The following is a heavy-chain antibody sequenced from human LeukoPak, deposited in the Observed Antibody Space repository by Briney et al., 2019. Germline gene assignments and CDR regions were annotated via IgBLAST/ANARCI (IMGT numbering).Heavy chain of an antibody. CDR1: GFTVSSNY. Sequence: GGSLRLSCAASGFTVSSNYMSWVRQAPGKGLEWGSVIYSGGSTYYADSVKGRFTISRDNSKNTLYLQMNSLRAEDTAVYYCARSGYSSSWYQFDYWGQGTLVTVSS. CDR2: IYSGGST. J-gene: IGHJ4*02. V-gene: IGHV3-66*01. D-gene: IGHD6-13*01. CDR3: ARSGYSSSWYQFDY.